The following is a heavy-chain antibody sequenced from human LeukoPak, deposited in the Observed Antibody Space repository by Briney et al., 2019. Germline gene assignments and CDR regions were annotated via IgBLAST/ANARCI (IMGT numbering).Heavy chain of an antibody. J-gene: IGHJ6*03. V-gene: IGHV4-59*08. CDR1: GGSISSYY. CDR2: IYYSGST. CDR3: ARHGGGNYYDSSGYYYYYYYMDV. Sequence: SETLPLTCTVSGGSISSYYWSWIRQPPGKGLEWIGYIYYSGSTNYNPSLKSRVTISVDTSKNQFSLKLSSVTAADTAVYYCARHGGGNYYDSSGYYYYYYYMDVWGKGTTVTISS. D-gene: IGHD3-22*01.